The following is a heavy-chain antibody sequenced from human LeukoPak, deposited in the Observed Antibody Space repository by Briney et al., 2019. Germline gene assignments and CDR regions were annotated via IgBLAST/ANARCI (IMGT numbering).Heavy chain of an antibody. CDR2: IKQDGSEK. CDR1: GFTFSSYW. CDR3: ASDYCGGDCSDSY. Sequence: GGSLRLSCAASGFTFSSYWMSWVRQAPGKGLEWVANIKQDGSEKYYVDSVKGRFTISRDNAKNSPYLQMNSLRAEDTAVYYCASDYCGGDCSDSYWGQGTLVTVSS. D-gene: IGHD2-21*02. V-gene: IGHV3-7*01. J-gene: IGHJ4*02.